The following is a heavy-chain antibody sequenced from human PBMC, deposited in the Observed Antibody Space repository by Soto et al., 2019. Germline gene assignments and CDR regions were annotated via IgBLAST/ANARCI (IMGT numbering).Heavy chain of an antibody. CDR1: GGSISSGDYY. CDR2: IYYSGST. D-gene: IGHD3-10*01. CDR3: ARDGSGSYYYYYGMDV. Sequence: KPSETLSLTCTVSGGSISSGDYYWSWIRQPPGKGLEWIGYIYYSGSTYYNPSLKSRVTISVDTSKNQFSLKLSSVTAADTAVYYCARDGSGSYYYYYGMDVWRQGTTVTVSS. J-gene: IGHJ6*02. V-gene: IGHV4-30-4*01.